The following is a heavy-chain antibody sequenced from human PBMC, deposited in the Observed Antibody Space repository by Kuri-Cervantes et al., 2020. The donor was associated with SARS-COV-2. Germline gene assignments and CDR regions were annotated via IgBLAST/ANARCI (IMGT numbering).Heavy chain of an antibody. D-gene: IGHD6-19*01. CDR1: GGSISSSSYY. CDR2: IYYSGST. V-gene: IGHV4-39*07. Sequence: SETLSLTCTVSGGSISSSSYYWGWIRQPPGKGLEWIGSIYYSGSTYYNPSLKSRVTISVDTSKNQFSLKLSSVTAADTAVYYCARESGIAVAGHYYYYGMDVWGQGTTVTVSS. CDR3: ARESGIAVAGHYYYYGMDV. J-gene: IGHJ6*02.